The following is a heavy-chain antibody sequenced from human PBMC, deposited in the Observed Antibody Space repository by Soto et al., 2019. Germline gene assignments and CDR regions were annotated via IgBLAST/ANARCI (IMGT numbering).Heavy chain of an antibody. Sequence: QITLKESGPTVVKPTQTLTLTCTFSGFSLTTNGVGVGWIRQPPGKALEWLALIYWDDDKRYSPTLKSRLSITKDTSKNQLVRTLTNSVPLDAATYSCVHHVTGGSFDVWGQGSRVTLSA. CDR1: GFSLTTNGVG. J-gene: IGHJ3*01. CDR2: IYWDDDK. V-gene: IGHV2-5*02. CDR3: VHHVTGGSFDV. D-gene: IGHD4-4*01.